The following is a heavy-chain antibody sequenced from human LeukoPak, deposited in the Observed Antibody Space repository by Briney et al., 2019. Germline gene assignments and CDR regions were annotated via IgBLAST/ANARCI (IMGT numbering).Heavy chain of an antibody. CDR1: GFTFSSYA. J-gene: IGHJ4*02. V-gene: IGHV3-66*01. Sequence: GGSLRLSCAASGFTFSSYAMSWVRQAPGKGLEWVSVIYSGGSTYYADSVKGRFTISRDNSKNTLYLQMNSLRAEDTAVYYCARDRGAAAIFDYWGQGTLVTVSS. CDR2: IYSGGST. D-gene: IGHD6-13*01. CDR3: ARDRGAAAIFDY.